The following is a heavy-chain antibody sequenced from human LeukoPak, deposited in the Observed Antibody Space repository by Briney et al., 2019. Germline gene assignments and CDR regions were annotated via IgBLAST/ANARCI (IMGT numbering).Heavy chain of an antibody. CDR2: VHFNGQT. CDR3: AKLPTGFPNWFDP. J-gene: IGHJ5*02. Sequence: SETLSLTCTVSGDSVISGHYCWGWVRQPPGTGLEWIASVHFNGQTYSNPSLSGRVTMSIDTSKNQFSLKVTSLTAADTAVYYCAKLPTGFPNWFDPWGQGTLVTVSS. V-gene: IGHV4-39*01. CDR1: GDSVISGHYC. D-gene: IGHD3-10*01.